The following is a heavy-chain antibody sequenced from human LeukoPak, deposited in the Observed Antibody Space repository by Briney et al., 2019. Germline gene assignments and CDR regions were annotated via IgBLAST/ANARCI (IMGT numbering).Heavy chain of an antibody. D-gene: IGHD6-19*01. CDR2: IYNIGNT. CDR3: ARTVHYSSGCSPTYYFDY. V-gene: IGHV4-59*01. J-gene: IGHJ4*02. Sequence: NPSETLSLTCNVFGDSISNSYWSWIRQPPGKGLEWIGHIYNIGNTNYNPSLKSRVTISEDTSKNQFSLRLSSVTAADTAVYFCARTVHYSSGCSPTYYFDYWGQGTLVTVSS. CDR1: GDSISNSY.